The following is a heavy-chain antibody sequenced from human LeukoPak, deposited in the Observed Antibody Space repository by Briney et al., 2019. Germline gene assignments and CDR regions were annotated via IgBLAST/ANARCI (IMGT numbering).Heavy chain of an antibody. J-gene: IGHJ4*02. CDR3: ARSHSSGWYYFDY. CDR2: IYYSGST. Sequence: PSETLSLTCTVSGGSISSYYWSWIRQPPGKGLEWIGYIYYSGSTIYNPSLKSRVTISVDTSKNQFSLKLSSVTAADTAVYYCARSHSSGWYYFDYWGQGTLVTVSS. D-gene: IGHD6-19*01. V-gene: IGHV4-59*01. CDR1: GGSISSYY.